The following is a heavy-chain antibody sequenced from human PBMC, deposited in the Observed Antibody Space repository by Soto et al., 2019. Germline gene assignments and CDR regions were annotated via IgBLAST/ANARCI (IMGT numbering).Heavy chain of an antibody. Sequence: GGSLRLSCAASGFTFSSFAMSWVRQAPGKGLEWVSSISGSGRNTYHADSVKGRFTISRDNFKNALYLQMNSLRAEDTAVYYCAKDCPLVSPPYWGQGTLVTVSS. V-gene: IGHV3-23*01. CDR3: AKDCPLVSPPY. CDR1: GFTFSSFA. D-gene: IGHD3-3*02. CDR2: ISGSGRNT. J-gene: IGHJ4*02.